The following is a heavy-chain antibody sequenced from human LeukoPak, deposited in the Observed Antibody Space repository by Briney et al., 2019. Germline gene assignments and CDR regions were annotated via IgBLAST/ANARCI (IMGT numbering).Heavy chain of an antibody. CDR2: IIPILGIA. D-gene: IGHD6-19*01. Sequence: VASVKVSCTASGGTFSSYAISWVRQAPGRGLEWMGRIIPILGIANYAQKFQGRVTITADKSTSTAYMELSSLRSEDTAVYYCARIAVAGTERRDYWGQGTLVTVSS. V-gene: IGHV1-69*04. CDR3: ARIAVAGTERRDY. J-gene: IGHJ4*02. CDR1: GGTFSSYA.